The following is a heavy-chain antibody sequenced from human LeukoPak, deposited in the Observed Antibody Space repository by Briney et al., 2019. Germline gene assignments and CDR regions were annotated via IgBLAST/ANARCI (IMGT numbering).Heavy chain of an antibody. Sequence: PSETLSLTCTVSGGSISSGGYYWSWISQHPGKGLEWIGYIYYSGSTYYNPSLKSRVTISVDTSKNQFSLKLSSVTAADTAVYYCARDRITMVRGVPQDYYYGMDVWGKGTTVTVSS. V-gene: IGHV4-31*03. CDR3: ARDRITMVRGVPQDYYYGMDV. D-gene: IGHD3-10*01. CDR1: GGSISSGGYY. CDR2: IYYSGST. J-gene: IGHJ6*04.